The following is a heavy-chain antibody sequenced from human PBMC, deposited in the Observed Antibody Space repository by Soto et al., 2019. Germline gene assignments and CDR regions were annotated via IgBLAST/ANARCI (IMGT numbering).Heavy chain of an antibody. V-gene: IGHV4-59*01. CDR1: GGSISSYY. J-gene: IGHJ5*02. CDR3: ARALLIRSRNNWFDP. Sequence: PSETLSLTCTVSGGSISSYYWSWIRQPPGKGLEWIGYIYYSGSTNYNPSLKSRVTISVDTSKNQFSLKLSSVTAADTAVYYCARALLIRSRNNWFDPWGQGTLVTVSS. CDR2: IYYSGST. D-gene: IGHD2-15*01.